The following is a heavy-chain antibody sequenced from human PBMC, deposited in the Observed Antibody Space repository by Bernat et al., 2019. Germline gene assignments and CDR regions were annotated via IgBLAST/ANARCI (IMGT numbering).Heavy chain of an antibody. CDR1: GGSISSYY. Sequence: QVQLQESGPGLVKPSETLSLTCTVSGGSISSYYWSWIRQPAGKGLEGIGRIYTSGSTNYNPSLKSRVTMSVDTSKNQFSLKLSSVTAADTAVYYCARGAVVSLHSMDYYGMDVWGQGTTVTVSS. CDR2: IYTSGST. V-gene: IGHV4-4*07. J-gene: IGHJ6*02. CDR3: ARGAVVSLHSMDYYGMDV. D-gene: IGHD2-21*01.